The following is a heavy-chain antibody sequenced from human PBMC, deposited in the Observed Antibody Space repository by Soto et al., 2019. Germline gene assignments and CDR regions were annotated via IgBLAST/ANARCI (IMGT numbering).Heavy chain of an antibody. V-gene: IGHV4-59*01. J-gene: IGHJ6*01. CDR1: VGYINIYY. CDR3: AKNDDHGYSYHGMDV. D-gene: IGHD4-17*01. CDR2: IYYSGST. Sequence: SETLSVTCTFSVGYINIYYWNWIRQPPGKGLEWIGYIYYSGSTNYNPSLKSRVVISVDTSKNQFSLKLRSVTAADTAMYYCAKNDDHGYSYHGMDVWGQGTPVTVSS.